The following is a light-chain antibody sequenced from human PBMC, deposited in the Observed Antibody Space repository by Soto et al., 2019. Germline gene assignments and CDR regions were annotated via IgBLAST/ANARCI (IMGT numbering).Light chain of an antibody. J-gene: IGKJ5*01. V-gene: IGKV3-11*01. CDR3: QQRSNWPPIT. CDR1: QSVHNF. Sequence: EVVLTQFPATLSLSPGDRAALSCKASQSVHNFLAWYQQRPGQAPRLLIYGASNRAAGFPDRLSGSGSGTDFTLTINCLEPEDFAVYYCQQRSNWPPITFGQGTRLDIK. CDR2: GAS.